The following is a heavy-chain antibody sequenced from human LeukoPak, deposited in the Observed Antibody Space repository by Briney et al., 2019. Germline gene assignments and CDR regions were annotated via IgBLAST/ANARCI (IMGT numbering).Heavy chain of an antibody. CDR1: GFSFRSSS. V-gene: IGHV3-21*01. Sequence: GGSLRLSCTTSGFSFRSSSFNWVRQVPGKGLEWVASISSSGSYKYYADSVEGRFTISRDNSKDTLYLQMNSLRPEDTAVYYCVGDFDYWGQGTLVTVSS. CDR2: ISSSGSYK. J-gene: IGHJ4*02. CDR3: VGDFDY.